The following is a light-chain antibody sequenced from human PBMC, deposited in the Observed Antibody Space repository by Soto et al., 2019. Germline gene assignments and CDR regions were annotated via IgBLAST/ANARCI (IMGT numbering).Light chain of an antibody. CDR1: QSVSRSY. CDR3: QQYNNWPLT. V-gene: IGKV3-15*01. J-gene: IGKJ4*01. Sequence: DIVLAQSPGTLSLSPGERATLSCRASQSVSRSYLAWYQQKPGQAPRLLLYATSTRATGIPARFSGSGSGTEFTLTISSLQSEDFAVYYCQQYNNWPLTFGGGTKVDIK. CDR2: ATS.